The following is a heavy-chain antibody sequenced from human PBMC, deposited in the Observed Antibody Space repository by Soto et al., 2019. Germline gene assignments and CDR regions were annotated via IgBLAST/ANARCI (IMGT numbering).Heavy chain of an antibody. Sequence: QLQLQESGSRLVKSSETLSLTCAVSGDTISTGGYSWAWIRQPPGKPLEWIGHTYHSGNPYYNPSLKSRVIVSAGGSQNQLSPTLGPMTAAETAVYYCARETNGGYVVYVGPWGQGTLVTVSS. D-gene: IGHD5-12*01. V-gene: IGHV4-30-2*01. J-gene: IGHJ5*02. CDR1: GDTISTGGYS. CDR2: TYHSGNP. CDR3: ARETNGGYVVYVGP.